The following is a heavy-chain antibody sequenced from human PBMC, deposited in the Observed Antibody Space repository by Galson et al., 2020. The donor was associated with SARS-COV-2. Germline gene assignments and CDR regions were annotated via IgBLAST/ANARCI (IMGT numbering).Heavy chain of an antibody. J-gene: IGHJ6*02. CDR3: AKEPRITIFGVVTGSGMDV. D-gene: IGHD3-3*01. V-gene: IGHV3-23*01. CDR2: ISGSGGYT. Sequence: GGSLRLSCAAPGLSFSNYGMSWVRQAPGKGLEWVSYISGSGGYTSYADSVKGRFTISRDNSKDILFLQMNSLGAEDTAVYFCAKEPRITIFGVVTGSGMDVWGQGTTVTVSS. CDR1: GLSFSNYG.